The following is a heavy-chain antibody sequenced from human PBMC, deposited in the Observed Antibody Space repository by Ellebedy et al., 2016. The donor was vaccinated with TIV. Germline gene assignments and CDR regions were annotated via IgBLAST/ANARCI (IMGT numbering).Heavy chain of an antibody. V-gene: IGHV4-39*01. Sequence: MPSETLSLTCTVSGGSISSTSYYWGWIRQAPGKGLEWIGTLYYSGSTYYNPSLKSRVTMSVDTSTNQFPLKLGSVTAADTAVYYCAKHDGYSYGYDFWGQGTLVTVAS. CDR1: GGSISSTSYY. CDR3: AKHDGYSYGYDF. J-gene: IGHJ4*02. D-gene: IGHD5-18*01. CDR2: LYYSGST.